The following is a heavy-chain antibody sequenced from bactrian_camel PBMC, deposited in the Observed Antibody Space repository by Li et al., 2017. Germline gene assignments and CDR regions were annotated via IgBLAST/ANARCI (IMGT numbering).Heavy chain of an antibody. Sequence: QVQLVESGGGSVEAGGSLRLSCVAPEYTFSSKCAGWFRQVPGKEREGIAAICTGVGITYYDDSVKDRFTIQDNPEHAVDLQMNSLKPEDTAMYYCAANFGSYCSVDYLQRRANFWGQGTQVTVS. CDR2: ICTGVGIT. V-gene: IGHV3-3*01. CDR1: EYTFSSKC. J-gene: IGHJ4*01. CDR3: AANFGSYCSVDYLQRRANF. D-gene: IGHD2*01.